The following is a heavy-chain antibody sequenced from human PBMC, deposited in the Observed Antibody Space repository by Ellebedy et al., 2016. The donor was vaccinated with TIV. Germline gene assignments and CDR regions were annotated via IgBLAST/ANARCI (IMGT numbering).Heavy chain of an antibody. CDR3: AKDLNSIAARHEFDY. V-gene: IGHV3-9*01. J-gene: IGHJ4*02. D-gene: IGHD6-6*01. Sequence: SLKISCAASGFTFDDYAMHWVRQAPGKGLEWVSGISWNSGSIGYADSVKGRFTISRDNAKNSVSLQMDRLRVEDTAFYFCAKDLNSIAARHEFDYWGQGILVSVSS. CDR1: GFTFDDYA. CDR2: ISWNSGSI.